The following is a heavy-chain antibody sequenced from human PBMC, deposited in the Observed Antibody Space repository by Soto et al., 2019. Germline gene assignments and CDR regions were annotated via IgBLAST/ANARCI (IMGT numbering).Heavy chain of an antibody. V-gene: IGHV1-3*01. Sequence: ASVKVSCKASGYTFTSYGIHWVRQAPGQRLEWMGWINAANGDTKYSPKFQGRVTITRDTSASTAYMELSSLRSEDTAVYYCVRRHVSETGIDWFEPCGQGTLVTVSS. CDR2: INAANGDT. J-gene: IGHJ5*02. CDR1: GYTFTSYG. CDR3: VRRHVSETGIDWFEP. D-gene: IGHD1-1*01.